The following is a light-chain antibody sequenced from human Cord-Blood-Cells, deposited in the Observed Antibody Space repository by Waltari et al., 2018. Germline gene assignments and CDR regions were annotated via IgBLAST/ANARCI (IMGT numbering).Light chain of an antibody. J-gene: IGLJ2*01. Sequence: QSALTQPASGSGSPGQSITLSCTGPSRDVGGFNYFSWYQQHPGKAPKLMIYDVSNRPSGVSNRFSGSKSGNTASLTISGLQAEDEADYYCSSYTSSSTLVFGGGTKLTVL. CDR1: SRDVGGFNY. V-gene: IGLV2-14*01. CDR3: SSYTSSSTLV. CDR2: DVS.